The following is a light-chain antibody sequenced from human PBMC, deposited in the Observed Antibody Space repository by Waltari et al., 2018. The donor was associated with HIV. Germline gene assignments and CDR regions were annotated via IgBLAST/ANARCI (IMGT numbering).Light chain of an antibody. V-gene: IGLV4-69*01. Sequence: QLVLTQSPSASSSLGASVKLPCTLSSGHSSYAIAWHQQQPEKGPRYLMKLNSDGSHRKGDGIPDRFSGSSSGAERYLTISSLQSEDEADYYCQTWDTGIQVFGGGTKLTVL. CDR1: SGHSSYA. CDR2: LNSDGSH. J-gene: IGLJ2*01. CDR3: QTWDTGIQV.